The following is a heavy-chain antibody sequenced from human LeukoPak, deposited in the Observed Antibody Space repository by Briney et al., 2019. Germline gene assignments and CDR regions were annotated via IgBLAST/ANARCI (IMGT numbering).Heavy chain of an antibody. J-gene: IGHJ4*02. CDR1: GFTFSSYS. V-gene: IGHV3-48*02. CDR3: ATGYDSSGYYGGYFDY. D-gene: IGHD3-22*01. CDR2: ISSSSSTI. Sequence: GGSLRLSCAASGFTFSSYSMNWVRQAPGKGLEWVSYISSSSSTIYYADSVKGRFTISRDNAKNSLYLQMNSLRDGDTAVYYCATGYDSSGYYGGYFDYWGQGTLVTVSS.